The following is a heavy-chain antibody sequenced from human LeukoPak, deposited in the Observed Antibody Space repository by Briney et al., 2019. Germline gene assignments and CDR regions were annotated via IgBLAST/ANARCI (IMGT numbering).Heavy chain of an antibody. Sequence: GGSLRLSCAASGFTFSSYSMNWVRQAPGKGLEWVSSISSSSSYIYYADSVKGRFTISRDNAKSSLYLQMNSLRAEDTAVYYCARDYSNYYGMDVWGQGTTVTVSS. V-gene: IGHV3-21*01. CDR2: ISSSSSYI. CDR3: ARDYSNYYGMDV. D-gene: IGHD2-21*01. J-gene: IGHJ6*02. CDR1: GFTFSSYS.